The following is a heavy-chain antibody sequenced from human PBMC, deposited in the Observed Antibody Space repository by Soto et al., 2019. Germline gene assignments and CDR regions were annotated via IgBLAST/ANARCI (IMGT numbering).Heavy chain of an antibody. V-gene: IGHV3-13*01. D-gene: IGHD5-12*01. Sequence: EVQLVESGGGLVQPGGSLRLSCAASGFTFSSYDMHWVRQTTGKGLEWVSSISTTGDTYYLGSVRGRFTISREKAMNSFYLQMDSLSAEDTAVYYCARDRSRGYFDPWGQGTLVTVSS. CDR2: ISTTGDT. CDR3: ARDRSRGYFDP. CDR1: GFTFSSYD. J-gene: IGHJ5*02.